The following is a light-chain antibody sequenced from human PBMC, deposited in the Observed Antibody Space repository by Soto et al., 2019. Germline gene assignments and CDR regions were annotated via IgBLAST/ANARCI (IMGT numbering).Light chain of an antibody. CDR3: CSYAGKYTWV. J-gene: IGLJ3*02. CDR2: EVS. CDR1: SNDVGGYNS. Sequence: QSALTQPRSVSGSPGQSVTISCTGTSNDVGGYNSVSWYQQHPGKAPKLMIYEVSKRPSGVPDRFSGSKSGDTASLTISGLQAEDEADFYCCSYAGKYTWVFGGGTKVTVL. V-gene: IGLV2-11*01.